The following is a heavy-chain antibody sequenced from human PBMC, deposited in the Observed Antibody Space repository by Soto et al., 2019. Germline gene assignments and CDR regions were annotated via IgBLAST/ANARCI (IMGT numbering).Heavy chain of an antibody. D-gene: IGHD6-6*01. CDR1: GFTFSSYA. J-gene: IGHJ6*02. V-gene: IGHV3-23*01. CDR3: AKIPLGSSSWTRYYYYGMDV. Sequence: GGSLRLSCAASGFTFSSYAMSWVRQAPGKGLEWVSAISGSGGSTYYADSVKGRFTISRDNSKNTLYLQMNSLRAEDTAVYYCAKIPLGSSSWTRYYYYGMDVWSQGTTVTVSS. CDR2: ISGSGGST.